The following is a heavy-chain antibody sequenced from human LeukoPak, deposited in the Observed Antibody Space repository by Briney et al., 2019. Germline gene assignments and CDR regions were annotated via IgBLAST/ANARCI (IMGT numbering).Heavy chain of an antibody. D-gene: IGHD1-26*01. CDR3: ARWYSGSSFDY. Sequence: PSETLSLTCTVSGGSVSSGSYYWGWIRQPPGTGLEWIGYIYYSGSTNYNPSLKSRVTVSVDTSKNQFSLKLSSVTAADTAVYYCARWYSGSSFDYWGQGTLVTVSS. J-gene: IGHJ4*02. CDR2: IYYSGST. V-gene: IGHV4-61*01. CDR1: GGSVSSGSYY.